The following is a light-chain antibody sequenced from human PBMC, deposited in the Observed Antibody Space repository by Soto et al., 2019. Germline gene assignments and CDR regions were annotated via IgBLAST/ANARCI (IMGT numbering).Light chain of an antibody. J-gene: IGKJ1*01. CDR2: GAS. Sequence: EIVLTESPGTLASPPGERVRLSCRASQSVTSNYLAWYQQKPGQSPRLLILGASIRDTGLPDRFSGGGSGTDFTLTISRLEPEDSAVYYCQQYDNSPGTFGQGTKVDIK. CDR3: QQYDNSPGT. V-gene: IGKV3-20*01. CDR1: QSVTSNY.